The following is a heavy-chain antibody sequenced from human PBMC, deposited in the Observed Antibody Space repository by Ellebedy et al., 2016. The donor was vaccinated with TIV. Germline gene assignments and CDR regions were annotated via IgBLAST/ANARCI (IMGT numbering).Heavy chain of an antibody. V-gene: IGHV3-23*01. CDR2: ISNSSDTT. Sequence: PGGSLRLSCAASGFTFSCCAMSWVRQTPGKGLEWVSVISNSSDTTYADYVKGRFTISRDNSKDTLFLQMNSLRAEDTGVYYCAKLAGISSWYAEYWGQGTLVTVSS. J-gene: IGHJ4*02. CDR3: AKLAGISSWYAEY. D-gene: IGHD6-13*01. CDR1: GFTFSCCA.